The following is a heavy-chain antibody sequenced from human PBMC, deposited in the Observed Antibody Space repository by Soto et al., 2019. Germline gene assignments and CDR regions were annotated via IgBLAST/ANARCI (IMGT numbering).Heavy chain of an antibody. Sequence: PXATLSLTSTVSGGSISTYFWSWIRQPAGGGLEWIGRIYTTGSTNYNPSLKSRVTMSLDTSRNQFSLKLSSVTAADTAVYYCAREGGYFDSSGSGVYHYHGVDVWGQGTTVTVSS. CDR1: GGSISTYF. D-gene: IGHD3-22*01. J-gene: IGHJ6*02. CDR3: AREGGYFDSSGSGVYHYHGVDV. CDR2: IYTTGST. V-gene: IGHV4-4*07.